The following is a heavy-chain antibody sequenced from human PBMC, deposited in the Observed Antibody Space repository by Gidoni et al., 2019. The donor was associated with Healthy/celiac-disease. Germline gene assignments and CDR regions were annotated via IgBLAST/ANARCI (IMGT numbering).Heavy chain of an antibody. Sequence: QVQLQQWGAGLLKPSETLSLTCAVYGGSFSGYYWSWIRQPPGKGLEWIGEINHSGSTNYNPSLKSRVTISVDTSKNQFSLKLSSVTAADTAVYYCAVGIAAAGRPFDYWGQGTLVTVSS. V-gene: IGHV4-34*01. D-gene: IGHD6-13*01. CDR1: GGSFSGYY. CDR3: AVGIAAAGRPFDY. J-gene: IGHJ4*02. CDR2: INHSGST.